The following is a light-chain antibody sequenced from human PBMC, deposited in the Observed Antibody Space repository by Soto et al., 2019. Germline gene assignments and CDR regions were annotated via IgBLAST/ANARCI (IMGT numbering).Light chain of an antibody. CDR2: EVS. CDR3: SSYTTTSTLGV. V-gene: IGLV2-14*01. Sequence: QSALAQPASMSGSPGQSITISCTGTRSDVGGYNYVSWYQQHPGKAPKLMIYEVSNRPSGVSNRFSGSKSGNTASLTISGLQAEDEADYYCSSYTTTSTLGVFGGGTKVTVL. CDR1: RSDVGGYNY. J-gene: IGLJ2*01.